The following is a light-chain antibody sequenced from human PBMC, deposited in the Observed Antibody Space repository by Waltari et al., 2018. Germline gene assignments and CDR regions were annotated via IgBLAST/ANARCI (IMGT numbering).Light chain of an antibody. J-gene: IGLJ1*01. V-gene: IGLV2-11*01. Sequence: QSALTQPPSVSGSPGQSVTISCTGTSSDVGAYNYVSWYQQHPGKAPKLMIYDVSKRPSGVPDRFSGSKSGNTASLTISGLQGEDEADYYCCSYAGSYTYVFGTGIKVTVL. CDR3: CSYAGSYTYV. CDR1: SSDVGAYNY. CDR2: DVS.